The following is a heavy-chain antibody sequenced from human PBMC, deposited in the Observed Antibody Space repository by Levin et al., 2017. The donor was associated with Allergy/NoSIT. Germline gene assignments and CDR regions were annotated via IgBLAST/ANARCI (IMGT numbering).Heavy chain of an antibody. CDR3: ARDPYEYDSSGYYGAFDI. J-gene: IGHJ3*02. V-gene: IGHV3-7*01. D-gene: IGHD3-22*01. CDR1: GFTFRYYW. CDR2: IHYDGSTK. Sequence: QPGGSLRLSCGASGFTFRYYWMTWVRQAPGKGLEWVGNIHYDGSTKEYGDSVKGRFTISRDNAKNSLYLQMSSLRAEDTAVYYCARDPYEYDSSGYYGAFDIWGQGTMVTVSS.